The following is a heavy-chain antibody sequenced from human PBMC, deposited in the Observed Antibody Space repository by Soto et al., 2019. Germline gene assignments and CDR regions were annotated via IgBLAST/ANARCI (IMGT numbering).Heavy chain of an antibody. Sequence: SGFTFTIYAMHWVRQAPGKGLEWVTLISYDGSNKYYADSVKGRFTISRDNSKNTVYLQMNSLRAEDTAVYYCAREYYSGTFQHWGQGTLVTSPQ. CDR3: AREYYSGTFQH. CDR2: ISYDGSNK. CDR1: GFTFTIYA. D-gene: IGHD1-26*01. V-gene: IGHV3-30-3*02. J-gene: IGHJ1*01.